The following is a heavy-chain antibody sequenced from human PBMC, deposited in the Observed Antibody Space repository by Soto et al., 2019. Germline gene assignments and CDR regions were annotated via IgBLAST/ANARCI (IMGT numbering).Heavy chain of an antibody. V-gene: IGHV4-31*03. J-gene: IGHJ6*02. Sequence: QVQLQESGPGLVKPSQTLSLTCTVSGGSISSGGYYWSWIRQHPGKGLEWIGYIYYSGSTYYNPCLKSRVTXXVXTXMNQFSLKLISVTAADAAVYYCARDHLTVTNYGMDVWGQGTTVTVSS. CDR2: IYYSGST. CDR3: ARDHLTVTNYGMDV. CDR1: GGSISSGGYY. D-gene: IGHD4-17*01.